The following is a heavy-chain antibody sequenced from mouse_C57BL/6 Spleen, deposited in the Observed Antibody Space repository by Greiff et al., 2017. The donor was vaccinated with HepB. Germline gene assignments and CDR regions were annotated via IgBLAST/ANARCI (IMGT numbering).Heavy chain of an antibody. CDR2: ISDGGSYT. CDR3: ARDSIYDGYAGFDY. J-gene: IGHJ2*01. D-gene: IGHD2-3*01. CDR1: GFTFSSYA. Sequence: EVHLVESGGGLVKPGGSLKLSCAASGFTFSSYAMSWVRQTPEKRLEWVATISDGGSYTYYPDNVKGRFPISRDNAKNNLYLQMSHLKSEDTAMYYCARDSIYDGYAGFDYWGQGTTLTVSS. V-gene: IGHV5-4*01.